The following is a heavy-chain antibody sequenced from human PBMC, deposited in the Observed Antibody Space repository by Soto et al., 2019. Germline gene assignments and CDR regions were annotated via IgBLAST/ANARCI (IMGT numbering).Heavy chain of an antibody. CDR3: ASDHSTYYYASRGPYEDAFAN. CDR1: GGSISPGGFY. CDR2: IWYSGNT. J-gene: IGHJ3*02. Sequence: TFTVPGGSISPGGFYWCWIGRHQAKGLGGIGYIWYSGNTYYNPSLESRVTLSVNTSKNQFSLQLSSVTAADTAVYYCASDHSTYYYASRGPYEDAFANWGQGTMVTVSS. D-gene: IGHD3-10*01. V-gene: IGHV4-31*03.